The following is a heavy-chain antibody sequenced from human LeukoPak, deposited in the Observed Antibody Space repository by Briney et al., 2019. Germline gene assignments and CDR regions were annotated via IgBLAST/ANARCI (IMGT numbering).Heavy chain of an antibody. CDR3: AKDGGLYYYDSSGYYF. J-gene: IGHJ4*02. Sequence: GRSLRLSCAASGFTFDDYAMHWVRQAPGKGLEWVSGISWNSGSIGYADPVKGRFTISRDNAKNSLYLQMNSLRAEDTALYYCAKDGGLYYYDSSGYYFWGQGTLVTVSS. CDR1: GFTFDDYA. D-gene: IGHD3-22*01. V-gene: IGHV3-9*01. CDR2: ISWNSGSI.